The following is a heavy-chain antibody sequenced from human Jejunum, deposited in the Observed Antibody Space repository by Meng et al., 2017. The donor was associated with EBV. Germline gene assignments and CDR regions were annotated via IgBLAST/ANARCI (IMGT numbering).Heavy chain of an antibody. Sequence: QLHLQESGSGLVKLSETLSLTCTVSGVSVSSGSYHWSWIRQAPGKGLEWIGFISYSGSTNYNPSLKSRVTISLDTSKNQFSLKLSSVTAADTAMYYCARNWNFWGQGTLVTVSS. CDR3: ARNWNF. V-gene: IGHV4-61*01. CDR2: ISYSGST. J-gene: IGHJ4*02. CDR1: GVSVSSGSYH. D-gene: IGHD1-1*01.